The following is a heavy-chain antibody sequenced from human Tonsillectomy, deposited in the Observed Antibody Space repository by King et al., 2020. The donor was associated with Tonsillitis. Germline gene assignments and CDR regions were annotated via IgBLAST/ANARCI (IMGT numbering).Heavy chain of an antibody. CDR3: ARDPCPVCIYYYYAMDV. Sequence: VQLVESGGGVVQPGRSLRLSCAASGFTFSSCAMHWVRQAPGKGLEWVAVISYDGSNKYSADSVKGRFTVSRDNSKNTLYLQMNSLRAEDTAVYYCARDPCPVCIYYYYAMDVWGQGTTVTVSS. J-gene: IGHJ6*02. V-gene: IGHV3-30*04. CDR1: GFTFSSCA. D-gene: IGHD2-8*01. CDR2: ISYDGSNK.